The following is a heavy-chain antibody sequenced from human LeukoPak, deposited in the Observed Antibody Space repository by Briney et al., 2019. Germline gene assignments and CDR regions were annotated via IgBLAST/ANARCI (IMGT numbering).Heavy chain of an antibody. CDR3: AREADYYGSGRDWFDP. CDR1: GGTFSSYA. J-gene: IGHJ5*02. V-gene: IGHV1-69*13. CDR2: IVPIFGTA. D-gene: IGHD3-10*01. Sequence: VASVKVSCKASGGTFSSYAISWVRQAPGQGLEWMGVIVPIFGTANYAQKFQGRVTITADESTSTAYMELSSPRSEDTAVYYCAREADYYGSGRDWFDPWGQGTLVTVSS.